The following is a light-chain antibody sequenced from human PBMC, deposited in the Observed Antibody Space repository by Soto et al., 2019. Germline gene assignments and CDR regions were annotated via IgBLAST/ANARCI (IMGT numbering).Light chain of an antibody. Sequence: DIVMTQSPDSLAVSLGERATINCKSSQRVLYSSNNKNYLAWYQQKPGQPPKLLIYWASTRESGVPDRFSGSGSGTDFTLTFSSLQAEVLAVYDCQQYYSTLFTFGPGTKVDIK. J-gene: IGKJ3*01. CDR3: QQYYSTLFT. V-gene: IGKV4-1*01. CDR1: QRVLYSSNNKNY. CDR2: WAS.